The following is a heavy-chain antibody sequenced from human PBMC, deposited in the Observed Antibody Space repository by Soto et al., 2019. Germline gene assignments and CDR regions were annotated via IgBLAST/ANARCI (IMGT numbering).Heavy chain of an antibody. CDR2: IGGSGST. V-gene: IGHV3-23*01. J-gene: IGHJ4*02. CDR3: AKAMAVLPSYFDS. Sequence: GGSLRLSCVGSGFTFPNYAMTWVRQAPGKGLEWVSAIGGSGSTYYADSVEGRFTISRDNSKNTVFLQMNSLRAEDEALYYCAKAMAVLPSYFDSWGQGILVSVFS. CDR1: GFTFPNYA. D-gene: IGHD6-19*01.